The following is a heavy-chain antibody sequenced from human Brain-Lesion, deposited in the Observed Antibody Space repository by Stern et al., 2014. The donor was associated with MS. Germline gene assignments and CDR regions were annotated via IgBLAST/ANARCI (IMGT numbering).Heavy chain of an antibody. CDR1: GFNLSSYA. CDR2: ISSSNTYR. V-gene: IGHV3-21*01. Sequence: EVQLEESGGGLVKPGGPLRLSCAASGFNLSSYAMNWVRQAPGKGLEWVSSISSSNTYRYYSGSVKGRFTISRDNAKNSLYLQMNSLRAEDTAVYYCASSIVVVPAAENKGFDPWGQGTLVTVSS. D-gene: IGHD2-2*01. CDR3: ASSIVVVPAAENKGFDP. J-gene: IGHJ5*02.